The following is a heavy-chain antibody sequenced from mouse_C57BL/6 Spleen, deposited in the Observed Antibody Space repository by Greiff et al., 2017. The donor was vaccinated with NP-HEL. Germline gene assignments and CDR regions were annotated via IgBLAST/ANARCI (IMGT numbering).Heavy chain of an antibody. J-gene: IGHJ1*03. Sequence: VQLQQPGAELVRPGSSVKLSCKASGYTFTSYWMDWVKQRPGQGLEWIGNIYPSDSETHYNQKFKDKATLTVDKSSSTAYMQLSSLTSEDSAVYYCARIYSYGSPGYFDVWGTGTTVTVSS. CDR2: IYPSDSET. CDR3: ARIYSYGSPGYFDV. D-gene: IGHD1-1*01. CDR1: GYTFTSYW. V-gene: IGHV1-61*01.